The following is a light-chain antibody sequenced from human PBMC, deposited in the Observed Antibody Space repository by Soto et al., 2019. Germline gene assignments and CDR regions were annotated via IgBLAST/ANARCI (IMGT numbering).Light chain of an antibody. V-gene: IGKV1-39*01. CDR3: QQSNSSPPT. Sequence: IQMVESACCRYASVRDSVALTCRASQSITNYLNWYQHKPGQAPNLLIYAASTLQAGVPSRFRGSGSGTDFTLTISSLQPEDFATYFCQQSNSSPPTFGGGTKVDI. CDR2: AAS. J-gene: IGKJ4*01. CDR1: QSITNY.